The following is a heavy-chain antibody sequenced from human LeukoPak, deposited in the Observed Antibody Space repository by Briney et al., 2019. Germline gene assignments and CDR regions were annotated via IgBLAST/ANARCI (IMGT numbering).Heavy chain of an antibody. CDR3: ARAPRRFRGIIVTPLYYFDY. CDR1: EFTFSNYA. J-gene: IGHJ4*02. D-gene: IGHD3-10*01. Sequence: GGSLRLSCAASEFTFSNYAMNWVRQAPGRGLEWVSTISSSAENTYYTDSVKGRFTISRDNSKNTLFLQMSSLRAEDTAVYYCARAPRRFRGIIVTPLYYFDYWGQGTLVTVSS. V-gene: IGHV3-23*01. CDR2: ISSSAENT.